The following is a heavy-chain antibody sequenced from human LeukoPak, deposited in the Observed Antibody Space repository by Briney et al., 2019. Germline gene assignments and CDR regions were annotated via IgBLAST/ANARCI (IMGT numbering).Heavy chain of an antibody. CDR1: GFTFRSYW. V-gene: IGHV3-7*01. CDR3: ARDRGNPDFDY. Sequence: GGSLRLSCAASGFTFRSYWMSWVRQAPGKGLEGVANIKEDGSEKSYVDSVKGRFTISRDNAKNSLYLEMNSLRAEDTAVYYCARDRGNPDFDYWGQGTLVTVSS. D-gene: IGHD4-23*01. J-gene: IGHJ4*02. CDR2: IKEDGSEK.